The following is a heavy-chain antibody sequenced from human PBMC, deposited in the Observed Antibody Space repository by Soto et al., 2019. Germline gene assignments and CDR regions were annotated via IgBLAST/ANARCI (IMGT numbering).Heavy chain of an antibody. V-gene: IGHV1-69*12. Sequence: QVQLVQSGAEVKKPGSSVKVSCKASGGTFSSYAISWVRQAPGQGLEWMGGIIPIFGTANYAQKFQGRVTITAHESTSTANMGLSSLRSEDTAVYYCASSVAKYYYYGMDVWGQGTTVTVCS. CDR2: IIPIFGTA. CDR1: GGTFSSYA. J-gene: IGHJ6*02. D-gene: IGHD5-12*01. CDR3: ASSVAKYYYYGMDV.